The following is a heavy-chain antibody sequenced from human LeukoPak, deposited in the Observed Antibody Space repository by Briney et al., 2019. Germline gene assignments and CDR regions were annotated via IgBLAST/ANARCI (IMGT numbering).Heavy chain of an antibody. CDR2: TSSDLNVK. Sequence: GGSLRLSCAASGFAFRNYVIHWVRQAPGKGLEWVAVTSSDLNVKLYADSVKGRFTISRDNSRSTLYLQMNGLRPEDTAIYYCAREGYYGSGSPPSLYFDYWGQGTLVTVSS. J-gene: IGHJ4*02. D-gene: IGHD3-10*01. CDR3: AREGYYGSGSPPSLYFDY. CDR1: GFAFRNYV. V-gene: IGHV3-30-3*01.